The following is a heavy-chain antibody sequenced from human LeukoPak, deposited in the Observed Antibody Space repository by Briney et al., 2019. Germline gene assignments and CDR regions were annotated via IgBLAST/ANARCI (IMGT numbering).Heavy chain of an antibody. CDR1: GFTCGNYA. CDR3: PRANSFDSSGYYFDY. V-gene: IGHV3-49*03. J-gene: IGHJ4*02. D-gene: IGHD3-22*01. Sequence: PGRALRLSCTASGFTCGNYALSWFRQAPGKGLEGVAFIRSKPYRGTTEYAASVKGRFTISRDDSKSIAYLQMNSLKTKDTAVYYCPRANSFDSSGYYFDYWGQGTLVTVSS. CDR2: IRSKPYRGTT.